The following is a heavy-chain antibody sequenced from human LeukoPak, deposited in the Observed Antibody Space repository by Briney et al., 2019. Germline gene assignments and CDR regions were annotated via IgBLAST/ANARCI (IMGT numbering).Heavy chain of an antibody. CDR1: GFIFKKYW. CDR3: ARETPRRGETRDGYR. J-gene: IGHJ4*02. CDR2: IKEDGSET. D-gene: IGHD5-24*01. Sequence: GSLRLSCAASGFIFKKYWMNWVRQVPGKGLECLANIKEDGSETYYADSVKGRFTISRDNPKNLLFLQINSLRVEDTAVYYCARETPRRGETRDGYRWGQGTVVTVSS. V-gene: IGHV3-7*01.